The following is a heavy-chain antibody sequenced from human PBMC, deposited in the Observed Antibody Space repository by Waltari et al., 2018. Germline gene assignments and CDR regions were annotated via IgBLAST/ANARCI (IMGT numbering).Heavy chain of an antibody. V-gene: IGHV3-33*01. J-gene: IGHJ3*01. CDR2: NWYDGSKK. Sequence: VQLVESGGGVVQPGRSLWLPCAASGFCCGMHGMDWVRQAPGKGLEWVAVNWYDGSKKFYADAVKGRFTVSRDNSNNIAFLEMNSLRVEDTAVYYCARWRRTVSGTVAYDLWGQGTMVSVSS. D-gene: IGHD6-19*01. CDR3: ARWRRTVSGTVAYDL. CDR1: GFCCGMHG.